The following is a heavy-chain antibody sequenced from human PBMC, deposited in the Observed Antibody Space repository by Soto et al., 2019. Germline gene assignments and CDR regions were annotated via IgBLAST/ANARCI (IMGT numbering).Heavy chain of an antibody. V-gene: IGHV3-74*01. CDR1: GFTFSTYW. CDR3: ARGGVIVVGLDV. J-gene: IGHJ6*02. D-gene: IGHD3-22*01. Sequence: DLVESGGGLVQPGGSLRLSCVGTGFTFSTYWMHWVRQAPGKGLEWVSRIRTDGTNTGYADSVKGRFTISRDNAKNTLYLQMNSLRADDTAVYYCARGGVIVVGLDVWGQGTTVTVS. CDR2: IRTDGTNT.